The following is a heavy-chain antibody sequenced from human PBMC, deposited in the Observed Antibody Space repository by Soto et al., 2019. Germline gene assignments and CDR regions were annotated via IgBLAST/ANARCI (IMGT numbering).Heavy chain of an antibody. V-gene: IGHV4-31*03. Sequence: SETLSLTCTVSGGSISSGGYYWSWIRQHSGKGLEWIGYIYYSGSTYYNPSLKSRVTISVDTSKNQFSLKLSSVTAADTAVYYCARDRNYGSGRLFDYWGQGTLVTVSS. CDR2: IYYSGST. CDR1: GGSISSGGYY. CDR3: ARDRNYGSGRLFDY. J-gene: IGHJ4*02. D-gene: IGHD3-10*01.